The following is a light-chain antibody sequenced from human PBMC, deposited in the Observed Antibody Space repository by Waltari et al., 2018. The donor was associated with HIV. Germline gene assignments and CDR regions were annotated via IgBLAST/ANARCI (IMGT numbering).Light chain of an antibody. CDR2: WAS. CDR1: QSVLYSSNNKNY. Sequence: VMTQSPDSLAVSLGERATINCKSSQSVLYSSNNKNYLAWYQQKPGQPPKLLFYWASTRASGVPGRFSGSGSGTDFTLTISSLQAEDVAVYYCQQYYSSPLTFGGGTKVEIK. J-gene: IGKJ4*01. CDR3: QQYYSSPLT. V-gene: IGKV4-1*01.